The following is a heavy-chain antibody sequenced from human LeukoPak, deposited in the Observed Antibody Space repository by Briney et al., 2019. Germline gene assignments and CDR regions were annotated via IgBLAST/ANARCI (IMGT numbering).Heavy chain of an antibody. D-gene: IGHD5-24*01. CDR3: ARDRSWDGYGLDY. V-gene: IGHV1-18*01. CDR2: ISAYNGNT. Sequence: ASVKVSCKASGYAFTSYGISWVRQAPGQGLEWMGWISAYNGNTNYAQKLQGRVTMTTDTSTSTAYTELRSLRSDDTAVYYCARDRSWDGYGLDYWGQGTLVTVSS. J-gene: IGHJ4*02. CDR1: GYAFTSYG.